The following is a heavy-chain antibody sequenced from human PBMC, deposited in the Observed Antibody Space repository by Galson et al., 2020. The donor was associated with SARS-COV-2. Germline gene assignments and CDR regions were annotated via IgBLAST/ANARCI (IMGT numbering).Heavy chain of an antibody. D-gene: IGHD6-13*01. Sequence: ASETLSLTCTVSGGSISSYYWSWIRQPPGKGLEWIGYIYYSGSTNYNPSLKSRVTISVDTSKNQFSLKLSSVTAADTAVYYCARDTPGAAGTGVDYWGQGTLVTVSS. CDR2: IYYSGST. CDR1: GGSISSYY. CDR3: ARDTPGAAGTGVDY. J-gene: IGHJ4*02. V-gene: IGHV4-59*01.